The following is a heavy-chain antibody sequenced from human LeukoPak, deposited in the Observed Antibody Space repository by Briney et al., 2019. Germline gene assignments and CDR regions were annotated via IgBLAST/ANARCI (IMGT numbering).Heavy chain of an antibody. CDR2: MNPNSGNT. Sequence: ASVKVSCKASGYTFTSYDINWERQATGQGLEWMGWMNPNSGNTGYAQKFQGRVTMTRNTSISTAYMELSSLRSEDTALYYCARCVAYYDFWGDNYYCMDVWGKGTTVTVSS. CDR3: ARCVAYYDFWGDNYYCMDV. D-gene: IGHD3-3*01. J-gene: IGHJ6*03. CDR1: GYTFTSYD. V-gene: IGHV1-8*01.